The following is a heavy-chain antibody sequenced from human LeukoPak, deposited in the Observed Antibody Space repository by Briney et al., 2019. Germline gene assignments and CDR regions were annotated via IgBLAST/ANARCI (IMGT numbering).Heavy chain of an antibody. D-gene: IGHD6-19*01. CDR2: ISGNGGAT. Sequence: GGSLRLSCSASGFTFSSYAVHWVRQAPGKGLEYVSSISGNGGATYYADSVKGRFTISRDNSKNTLYLQMNSLRAEDTAVYYCARYIRSMGWLDYWGQGTLVTVSS. V-gene: IGHV3-64*04. CDR3: ARYIRSMGWLDY. CDR1: GFTFSSYA. J-gene: IGHJ4*02.